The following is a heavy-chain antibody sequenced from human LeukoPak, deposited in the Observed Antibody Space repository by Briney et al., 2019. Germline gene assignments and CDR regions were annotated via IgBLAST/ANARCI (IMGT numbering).Heavy chain of an antibody. CDR2: ISGSGGST. CDR3: AKGGYCSSTSCYFDY. V-gene: IGHV3-23*01. CDR1: GFTFSSYA. J-gene: IGHJ4*02. D-gene: IGHD2-2*01. Sequence: SGGSLRLSCAASGFTFSSYAMSWVRQAPGKGLEWVSVISGSGGSTYYADSVKGRFTISRDNSKNTLYLQMNSLRAEDTAVYYCAKGGYCSSTSCYFDYWGQGTLVTVSS.